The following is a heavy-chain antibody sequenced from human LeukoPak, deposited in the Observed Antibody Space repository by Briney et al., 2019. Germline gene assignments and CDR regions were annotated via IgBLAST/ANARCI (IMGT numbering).Heavy chain of an antibody. CDR1: GFTVSSNY. CDR3: AKDPRYYYDSSGYYNLYYYYYMDV. Sequence: GGSLRLSCAASGFTVSSNYMSWVRQAPGKGLEWVSVIYSGGSTYYADSVKGRFTISRDNSKNTLYLQMNSLRAEDTAVYYCAKDPRYYYDSSGYYNLYYYYYMDVWGKGTTVTISS. V-gene: IGHV3-53*05. J-gene: IGHJ6*03. D-gene: IGHD3-22*01. CDR2: IYSGGST.